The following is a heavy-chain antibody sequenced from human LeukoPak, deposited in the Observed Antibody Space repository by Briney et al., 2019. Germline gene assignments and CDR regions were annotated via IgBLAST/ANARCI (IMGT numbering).Heavy chain of an antibody. Sequence: GGSLRLSCAASGFIFSTYSMTWVRQAPGKGLQWVSYIRSDSTTIYYADSVKGRFTISRDNAKNSLYLQMGGLRAEDTAVYYCARHGALGSCSGGSCPFDYWGQGTLVTVSS. J-gene: IGHJ4*02. V-gene: IGHV3-48*01. CDR3: ARHGALGSCSGGSCPFDY. CDR2: IRSDSTTI. D-gene: IGHD2-15*01. CDR1: GFIFSTYS.